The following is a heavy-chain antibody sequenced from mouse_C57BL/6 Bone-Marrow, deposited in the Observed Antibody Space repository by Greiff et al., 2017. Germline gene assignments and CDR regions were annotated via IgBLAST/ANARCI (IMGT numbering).Heavy chain of an antibody. J-gene: IGHJ4*01. D-gene: IGHD1-1*01. V-gene: IGHV1-55*01. CDR3: ARPTEYYYYAMDY. Sequence: QVQLQQPGAELVKPGASVKMSCKASGYTFTSYWITWVKQRPGQGLEWIGDIYPGSGSTNYNEKFKSKATLTVATSSSTAYMQLSSLTSEDSAVYYCARPTEYYYYAMDYWGQGTSVTVSS. CDR2: IYPGSGST. CDR1: GYTFTSYW.